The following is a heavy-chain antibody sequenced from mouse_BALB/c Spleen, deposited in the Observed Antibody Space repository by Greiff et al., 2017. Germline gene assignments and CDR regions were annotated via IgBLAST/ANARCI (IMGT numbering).Heavy chain of an antibody. CDR1: GYSITSDYA. CDR2: ISYSGST. Sequence: EVKVEESGPGLVKPSQSLSLTCTVTGYSITSDYAWNWIRQFPGNKLEWMGYISYSGSTSYNPSLKSRISITRDTSKNQFFLQLNSVTTEDTATYYCAYYRYDVGYFDYWGQGTTLTVSS. CDR3: AYYRYDVGYFDY. D-gene: IGHD2-14*01. V-gene: IGHV3-2*02. J-gene: IGHJ2*01.